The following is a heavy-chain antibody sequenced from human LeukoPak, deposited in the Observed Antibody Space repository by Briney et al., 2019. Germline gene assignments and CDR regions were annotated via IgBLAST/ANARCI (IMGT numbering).Heavy chain of an antibody. D-gene: IGHD3-22*01. V-gene: IGHV3-23*01. Sequence: GGSLRLSCAASGFAFSSYAMSWVRQAPGKGLEWVSNVGGSGDSTYYADSVKGRFTISRDNSKNTLYLQMNSLRAEDTAVYYCAKHNYYDSSGYYYGGYFDYWGQGTLVTVSS. CDR1: GFAFSSYA. CDR2: VGGSGDST. J-gene: IGHJ4*02. CDR3: AKHNYYDSSGYYYGGYFDY.